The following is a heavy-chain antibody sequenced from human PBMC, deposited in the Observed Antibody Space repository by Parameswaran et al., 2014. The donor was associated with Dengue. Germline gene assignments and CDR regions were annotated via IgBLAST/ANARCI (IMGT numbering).Heavy chain of an antibody. D-gene: IGHD1-7*01. CDR3: ARGKGTRLIDY. Sequence: MPGVRQMPGKGLEWVGMIWYDGSKEYYADSVKGRFTISRDNSKNTVYLEMDTLRADDTALYYCARGKGTRLIDYWGQGALVTVSS. J-gene: IGHJ4*02. CDR2: IWYDGSKE. V-gene: IGHV3-33*01.